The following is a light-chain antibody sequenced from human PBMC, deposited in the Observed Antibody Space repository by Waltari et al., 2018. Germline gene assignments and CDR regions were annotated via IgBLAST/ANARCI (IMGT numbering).Light chain of an antibody. CDR3: SSYTSSNTWV. V-gene: IGLV2-14*03. CDR2: DVS. CDR1: SSTVGGYNY. Sequence: QSALTQPASVSGSPVQSITISCTGTSSTVGGYNYVSWYQQHPGKAPKLMIYDVSNRPSGLSNRFSGSKSGNTASLTISGLQAEDEADYYCSSYTSSNTWVFGGGTKLTVL. J-gene: IGLJ3*02.